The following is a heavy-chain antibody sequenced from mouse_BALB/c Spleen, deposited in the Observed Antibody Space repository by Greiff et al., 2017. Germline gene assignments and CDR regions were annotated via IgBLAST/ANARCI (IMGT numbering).Heavy chain of an antibody. CDR3: VRQPSYGSFFDY. D-gene: IGHD1-1*01. Sequence: VQLKESGGGLVQPKGSLKLSCAASGFTFNTYAMNWVRQAPGKGLEWVARIRSKSNNYATYYADSVKDRFTISRDDSQSMLYLQMNNLKTEDTAMYYCVRQPSYGSFFDYWGQGTTLTVSS. V-gene: IGHV10-1*02. CDR1: GFTFNTYA. J-gene: IGHJ2*01. CDR2: IRSKSNNYAT.